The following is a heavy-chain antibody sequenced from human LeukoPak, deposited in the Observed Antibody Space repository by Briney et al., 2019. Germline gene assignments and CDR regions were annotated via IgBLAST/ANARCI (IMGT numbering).Heavy chain of an antibody. Sequence: PSETLSLTCAVYGGSFSGYYWSWIRQPPGKGLEWIGEINHSGSTNYNPSLQSRVTISVDTSKNQFSLKLSSVTAADTAVYYCARGSRVVVTANPHPLDYWGQGTLVTVSS. CDR3: ARGSRVVVTANPHPLDY. CDR1: GGSFSGYY. CDR2: INHSGST. V-gene: IGHV4-34*09. D-gene: IGHD2-21*02. J-gene: IGHJ4*02.